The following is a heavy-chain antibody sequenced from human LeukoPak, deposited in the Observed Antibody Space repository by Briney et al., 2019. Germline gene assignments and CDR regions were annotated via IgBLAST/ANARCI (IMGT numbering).Heavy chain of an antibody. CDR3: ARDGYDSSGYYLNDY. CDR1: GYTFTSYD. J-gene: IGHJ4*02. V-gene: IGHV1-8*03. Sequence: ASVKVSCKASGYTFTSYDINWVRQATGQGLEWMGWMNPSSGNTGYAQKFQGRVTITRNTSISTAYMELSSLRSEDTAVYYCARDGYDSSGYYLNDYWGQGTLVTVSS. D-gene: IGHD3-22*01. CDR2: MNPSSGNT.